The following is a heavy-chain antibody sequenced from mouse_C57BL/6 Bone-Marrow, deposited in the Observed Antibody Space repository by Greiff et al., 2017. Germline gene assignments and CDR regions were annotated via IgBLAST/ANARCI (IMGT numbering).Heavy chain of an antibody. Sequence: VQLKESGGDLVKPGGSLKLSCAASGFTFSSYGMSWVRQTPDKRLEWVATISSGGSYTYYPDSVKGRFTISRDNAKNTLYLQMSSLKSEDTAMYYCARGTTVEKAYWGQGTLVTVSA. V-gene: IGHV5-6*01. D-gene: IGHD1-1*01. CDR3: ARGTTVEKAY. CDR2: ISSGGSYT. CDR1: GFTFSSYG. J-gene: IGHJ3*01.